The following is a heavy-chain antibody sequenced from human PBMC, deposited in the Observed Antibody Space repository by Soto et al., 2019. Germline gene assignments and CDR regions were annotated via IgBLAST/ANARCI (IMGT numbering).Heavy chain of an antibody. CDR3: ARGMTPLTSEGWWFGP. J-gene: IGHJ5*02. V-gene: IGHV1-69*02. Sequence: QVQLVQSGAEVKKPGSSVKVSCKASGGTFSSYTISWVRQAPGQGLEWMGRIIPILGIANYAQKFQGRVKITADKSTSTAYMELSSLRSEDTAVYYCARGMTPLTSEGWWFGPWGQGTLVTVSS. D-gene: IGHD4-17*01. CDR1: GGTFSSYT. CDR2: IIPILGIA.